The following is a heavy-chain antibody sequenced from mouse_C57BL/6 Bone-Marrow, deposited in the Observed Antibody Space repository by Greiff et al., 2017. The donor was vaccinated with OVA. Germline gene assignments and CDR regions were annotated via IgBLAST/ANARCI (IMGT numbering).Heavy chain of an antibody. D-gene: IGHD6-1*01. CDR1: GYAFSSSW. Sequence: VQLQQSGAELVKPGASVKISCKASGYAFSSSWMNWVKQRPGKGLEWIGRIYPGGGDTNYNGKFKGKATLTADKSSSTAYMQLSSLTSEDSAVYFCAFNAAVVAMDYWGQGTTVTVSS. J-gene: IGHJ4*01. CDR3: AFNAAVVAMDY. V-gene: IGHV1-82*01. CDR2: IYPGGGDT.